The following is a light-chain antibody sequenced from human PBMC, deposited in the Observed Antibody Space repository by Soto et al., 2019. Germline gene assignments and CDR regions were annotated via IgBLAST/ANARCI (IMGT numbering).Light chain of an antibody. J-gene: IGLJ1*01. CDR3: QSYDSSLSGPLGG. CDR2: GNS. Sequence: QPVLTQPPSVSGAPGQRVTISCTGSSSNIGAGYDVHWYQQLPGTAPKLLIYGNSNRPSGVPDRFSGSKSGTSASLAITGLQAEDEADYYCQSYDSSLSGPLGGFGTGTKLTVL. V-gene: IGLV1-40*01. CDR1: SSNIGAGYD.